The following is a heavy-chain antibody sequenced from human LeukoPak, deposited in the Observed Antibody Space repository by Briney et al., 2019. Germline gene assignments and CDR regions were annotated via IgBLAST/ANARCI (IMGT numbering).Heavy chain of an antibody. J-gene: IGHJ3*02. D-gene: IGHD3-22*01. Sequence: ASVKVSCKASGYTFTSYGISWVRQAPGQGLEWVGWISAYNGNTNYAQKLQGRVTMTTDTSTSTAYMELRSLRSDDTAVYYCARDRDSSGYYGPFQAFDIWGQGTMVTVSS. V-gene: IGHV1-18*01. CDR3: ARDRDSSGYYGPFQAFDI. CDR1: GYTFTSYG. CDR2: ISAYNGNT.